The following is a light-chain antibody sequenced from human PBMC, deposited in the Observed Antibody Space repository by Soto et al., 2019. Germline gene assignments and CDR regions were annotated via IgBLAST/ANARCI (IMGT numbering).Light chain of an antibody. CDR1: SSDVGGYNY. V-gene: IGLV2-14*01. CDR2: KVS. J-gene: IGLJ3*02. CDR3: SSYTSSRTLV. Sequence: QSALTQPASVSGSPGQSITISCTGTSSDVGGYNYVSWYQQHPGKAPKLMLYKVSNRPSGVSNRFYGSKSGNTASRPISGIQAEYDADYYCSSYTSSRTLVFGGGTKLTVL.